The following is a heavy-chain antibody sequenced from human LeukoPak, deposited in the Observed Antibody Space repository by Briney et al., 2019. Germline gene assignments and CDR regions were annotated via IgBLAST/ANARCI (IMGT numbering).Heavy chain of an antibody. CDR1: GGSISSHY. Sequence: SETLSLTCTVSGGSISSHYWSWIRQPPGKGLEWIGYIYYSGSTNYNPSLKSRVTISVDTSKNQFSLKLSSVTAADTAVYYCARTHYYDSSGYPTRGAWFDPWGQGTLVTVSS. CDR2: IYYSGST. V-gene: IGHV4-59*11. D-gene: IGHD3-22*01. CDR3: ARTHYYDSSGYPTRGAWFDP. J-gene: IGHJ5*02.